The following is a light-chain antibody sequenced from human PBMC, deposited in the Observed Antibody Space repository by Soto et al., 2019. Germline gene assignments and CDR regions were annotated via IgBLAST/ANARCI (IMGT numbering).Light chain of an antibody. Sequence: EIVWTQSPGTLSLSPGERATLSCRASQSVSSSYLAWYQQKPGQAPRLLIYGGSSRATGIPDRFSGSGSGTDFTLTISRLEPEDFAVYHCQQHGSSPWTFGQGTKVDIK. J-gene: IGKJ1*01. CDR3: QQHGSSPWT. V-gene: IGKV3-20*01. CDR2: GGS. CDR1: QSVSSSY.